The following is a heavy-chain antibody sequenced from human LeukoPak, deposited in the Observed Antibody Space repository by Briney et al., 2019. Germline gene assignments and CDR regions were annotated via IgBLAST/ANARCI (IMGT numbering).Heavy chain of an antibody. CDR1: GYTFTSYY. CDR3: ARDGEDYSPDY. CDR2: FNPSGGST. Sequence: GESLKVSCKASGYTFTSYYMHWVRQAPGQGLEWMGIFNPSGGSTSYAQKFQGRVTMTRDTSTSTVYMELSSLRSEDTAVYYCARDGEDYSPDYWGQGTLVTVSS. D-gene: IGHD4-11*01. J-gene: IGHJ4*02. V-gene: IGHV1-46*01.